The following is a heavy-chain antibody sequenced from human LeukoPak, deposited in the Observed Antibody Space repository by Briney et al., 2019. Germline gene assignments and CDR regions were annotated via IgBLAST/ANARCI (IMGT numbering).Heavy chain of an antibody. V-gene: IGHV4-61*02. D-gene: IGHD4-17*01. J-gene: IGHJ4*02. Sequence: MTSETLSLTCTVSGGSISSGSYYWSWIRQPAGKGLEWIGRIYTSGSTNYNPSLKSRVTISVDTSKNQFSLKLSSVTAADTAVYYCARAVYGDGDFDYWGQGTLVTVSS. CDR1: GGSISSGSYY. CDR3: ARAVYGDGDFDY. CDR2: IYTSGST.